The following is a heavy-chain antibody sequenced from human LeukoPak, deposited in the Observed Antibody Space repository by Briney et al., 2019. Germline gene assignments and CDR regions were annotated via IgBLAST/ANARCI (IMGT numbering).Heavy chain of an antibody. CDR3: ARGAPPQN. V-gene: IGHV4-59*11. CDR2: ISYSGST. Sequence: NASETLSLTCSVSGGSFSDHYWSWLRQPPGKGLEWIGYISYSGSTSYSPSLKGRVTISMDTSKNQFSLKVISVTAADTAVYYCARGAPPQNWGQGALVTVSS. CDR1: GGSFSDHY. J-gene: IGHJ4*02.